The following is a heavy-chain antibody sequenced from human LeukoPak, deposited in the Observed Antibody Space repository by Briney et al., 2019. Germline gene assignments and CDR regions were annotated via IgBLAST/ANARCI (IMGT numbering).Heavy chain of an antibody. Sequence: GGSLRLSCAASGFTFSNYWMHWVRQAPGKGLVWVSRINSDGRSTNYADSVKGRFTISRDNAKNTLYLQMNSLRAEDTAVYYCAKYSGLVIRGYYFDYWGQGTLVTVSS. D-gene: IGHD3/OR15-3a*01. CDR1: GFTFSNYW. V-gene: IGHV3-74*01. CDR2: INSDGRST. CDR3: AKYSGLVIRGYYFDY. J-gene: IGHJ4*02.